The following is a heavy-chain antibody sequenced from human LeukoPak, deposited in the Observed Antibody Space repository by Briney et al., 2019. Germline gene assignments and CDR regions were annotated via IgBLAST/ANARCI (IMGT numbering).Heavy chain of an antibody. CDR3: ARKLRGYSGYALDY. CDR2: INSDGSST. Sequence: PGRSLRLSCAASGFTFSSYWMHWVRQAPGKGLVWVSRINSDGSSTSYADSVKGRFTISRDNAKNTLYLQMNSLRAEDTAVYYCARKLRGYSGYALDYWGQGTLVTVSS. CDR1: GFTFSSYW. J-gene: IGHJ4*02. V-gene: IGHV3-74*01. D-gene: IGHD5-12*01.